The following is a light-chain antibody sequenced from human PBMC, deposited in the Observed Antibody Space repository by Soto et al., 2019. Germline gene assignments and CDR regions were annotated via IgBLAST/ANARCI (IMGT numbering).Light chain of an antibody. CDR3: SSYTSSSTYV. Sequence: QPASVSGSPGQSITISCTGTSSDIGGYNYVSWYQHHPGKAPKLMIYHVTNRPSGVSNRFSGSKSGNTASLTISGLQAEDEADYYCSSYTSSSTYVFATGTKVTVL. J-gene: IGLJ1*01. CDR1: SSDIGGYNY. CDR2: HVT. V-gene: IGLV2-14*03.